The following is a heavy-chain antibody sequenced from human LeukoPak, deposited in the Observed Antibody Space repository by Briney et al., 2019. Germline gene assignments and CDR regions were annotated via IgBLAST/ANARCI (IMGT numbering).Heavy chain of an antibody. Sequence: ASVKVSCKASGGTFSSYAISWVRQAPGQGLEWMGGIIPIFGTANYAQKFQGRVTITAGESTSTAYMELSSLRSEDTAVYYCARDRGEYSSSGSPFDYWGQGTLVTVSS. V-gene: IGHV1-69*13. CDR2: IIPIFGTA. J-gene: IGHJ4*02. CDR3: ARDRGEYSSSGSPFDY. D-gene: IGHD6-6*01. CDR1: GGTFSSYA.